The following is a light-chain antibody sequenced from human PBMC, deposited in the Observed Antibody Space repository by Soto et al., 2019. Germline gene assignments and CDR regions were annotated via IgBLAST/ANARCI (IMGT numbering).Light chain of an antibody. CDR2: EVS. CDR1: SSDVGNYKY. Sequence: QSVLTQPASVSGSPGQSITISCTGTSSDVGNYKYVSWYQQHPGKASKLMIYEVSNRPSGVSNRFSGSKSGNTASLTISGLQAEEETDYYCFSYTSSGTYVFGTGTKVTVL. V-gene: IGLV2-14*01. J-gene: IGLJ1*01. CDR3: FSYTSSGTYV.